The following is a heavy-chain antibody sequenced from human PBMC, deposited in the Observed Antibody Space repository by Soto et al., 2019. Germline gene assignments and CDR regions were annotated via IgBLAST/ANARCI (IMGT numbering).Heavy chain of an antibody. Sequence: QITLKESGPTLVKPTQTLTLTCSFSGFSLSTTGVGVGWIRQSPGKALEWLAIIYWDNDKRYSPSLKSRVTTPKDTSKNQVVLKVTNMDPVDTGTYYCARSLWFGELHWGQGALVTVSS. CDR3: ARSLWFGELH. D-gene: IGHD3-10*01. CDR1: GFSLSTTGVG. V-gene: IGHV2-5*02. J-gene: IGHJ4*02. CDR2: IYWDNDK.